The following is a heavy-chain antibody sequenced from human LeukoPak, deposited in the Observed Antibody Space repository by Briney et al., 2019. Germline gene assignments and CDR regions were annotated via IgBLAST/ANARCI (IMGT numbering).Heavy chain of an antibody. J-gene: IGHJ3*02. Sequence: QSGGSLRLSCAASGFTFSKHDMHWVRQAPGKGLEWVAFIQHDGGHKNYADSVKGRFTISRDNFKNTVDLQMDSLRAEDTAVYYCAKDRRYYDGSSYYSHDGCDIWGQGTMVTVSS. V-gene: IGHV3-30*02. D-gene: IGHD3-22*01. CDR3: AKDRRYYDGSSYYSHDGCDI. CDR1: GFTFSKHD. CDR2: IQHDGGHK.